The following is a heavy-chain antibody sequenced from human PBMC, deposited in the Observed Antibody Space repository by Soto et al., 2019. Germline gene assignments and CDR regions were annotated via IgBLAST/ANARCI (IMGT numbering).Heavy chain of an antibody. CDR3: ARGSYWGGGYYYGMDV. Sequence: ASVKVSCKASGYTFTSYGISWVRQAPGQGLEWMGWISAYNGNTDYAQKLQGRVTLTTDTSTSTAYMELRSLRSDDTAVYYCARGSYWGGGYYYGMDVWGQGTTVTVSS. CDR1: GYTFTSYG. CDR2: ISAYNGNT. D-gene: IGHD1-26*01. V-gene: IGHV1-18*01. J-gene: IGHJ6*02.